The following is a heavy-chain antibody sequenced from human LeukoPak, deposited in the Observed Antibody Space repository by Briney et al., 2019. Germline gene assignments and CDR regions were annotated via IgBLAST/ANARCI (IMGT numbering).Heavy chain of an antibody. CDR2: IYYSGST. D-gene: IGHD1-26*01. CDR1: GDSISSYY. J-gene: IGHJ4*02. Sequence: SETLSLTCTVSGDSISSYYWSWIRQPPGKGLEWIGYIYYSGSTNYNPSLKSRVTISVDTSKNQFSLKLSSVTAADTAVYYCAGSWSRAKFDYWGQGTLVTVSS. V-gene: IGHV4-59*01. CDR3: AGSWSRAKFDY.